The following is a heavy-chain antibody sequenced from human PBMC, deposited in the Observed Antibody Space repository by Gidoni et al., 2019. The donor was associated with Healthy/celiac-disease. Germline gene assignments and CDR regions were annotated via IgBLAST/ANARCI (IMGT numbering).Heavy chain of an antibody. CDR1: GFSLSTRGVG. CDR3: AHYDYGDYLTHNWFDP. CDR2: IYWDVDK. V-gene: IGHV2-5*02. J-gene: IGHJ5*02. D-gene: IGHD4-17*01. Sequence: QITFKESGPTLVNPTQTLTLTCPFSGFSLSTRGVGVGWIRQPPGTALEWLALIYWDVDKRYSPSLKSRLTITKDTSKNQLVLTMTNMDPVDTATYYCAHYDYGDYLTHNWFDPWGQGTLVTVSS.